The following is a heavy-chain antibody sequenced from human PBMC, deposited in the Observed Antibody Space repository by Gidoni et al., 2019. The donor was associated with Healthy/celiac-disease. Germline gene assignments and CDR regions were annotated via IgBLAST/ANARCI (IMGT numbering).Heavy chain of an antibody. V-gene: IGHV3-33*01. J-gene: IGHJ6*02. CDR2: RWYDGSNK. Sequence: QVQLVESGGGVVQPGRSLRLSCAASGFTFSSYGMHWVRQAPGKGLEWVAVRWYDGSNKYYADSVKGRFTISRDNSKNTLYLQMNSLRAEDTAVYYCARGGVFSGSAYGMDVWGQGTTVTVSS. CDR1: GFTFSSYG. D-gene: IGHD1-26*01. CDR3: ARGGVFSGSAYGMDV.